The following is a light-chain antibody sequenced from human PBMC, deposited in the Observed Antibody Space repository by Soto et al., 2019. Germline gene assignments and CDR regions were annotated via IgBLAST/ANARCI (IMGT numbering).Light chain of an antibody. CDR2: SNH. V-gene: IGLV1-47*02. CDR3: ATWDDNLRAVV. CDR1: TSNIGSNY. Sequence: QTVVTQPPSASGTPGQRVTISCSGSTSNIGSNYGHWYRQVPGTAPKLLIYSNHQRPSGVPGRFSGSKSGTSASLVITGLRSDYGADYYCATWDDNLRAVVFGSGTKLTVL. J-gene: IGLJ2*01.